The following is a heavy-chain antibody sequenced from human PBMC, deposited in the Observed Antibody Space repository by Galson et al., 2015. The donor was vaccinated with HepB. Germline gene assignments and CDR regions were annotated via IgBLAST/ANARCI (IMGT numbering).Heavy chain of an antibody. CDR2: ISTYSGYT. J-gene: IGHJ4*02. D-gene: IGHD4-11*01. V-gene: IGHV1-18*01. Sequence: SVKVSCKASGYTFISYGIGWVRQAPGQGLEWMGWISTYSGYTNYAQKFQGRVTMTTDTSISTAYMELSSLRSEDTAVYYCARGLTNSNWGQGTLVTVSS. CDR1: GYTFISYG. CDR3: ARGLTNSN.